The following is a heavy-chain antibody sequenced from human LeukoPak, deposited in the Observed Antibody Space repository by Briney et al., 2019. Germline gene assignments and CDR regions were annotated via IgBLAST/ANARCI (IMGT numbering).Heavy chain of an antibody. CDR2: ISYDGSNK. CDR1: GFTFSSYA. CDR3: AGPLLRFLEWLFDAFDI. D-gene: IGHD3-3*01. Sequence: GGSLRLSCAASGFTFSSYAMHWVRQAPGKGLEWVAVISYDGSNKYYADSVKGRFTISRDNSKNTLYLQMNSLRAEDTAVYYCAGPLLRFLEWLFDAFDIWGQGTMVTVSS. J-gene: IGHJ3*02. V-gene: IGHV3-30-3*01.